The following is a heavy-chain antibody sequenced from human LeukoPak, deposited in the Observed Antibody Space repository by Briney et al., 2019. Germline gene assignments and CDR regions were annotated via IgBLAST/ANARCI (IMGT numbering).Heavy chain of an antibody. CDR3: ARERVDTEAYYYDSSGYYPDAFDI. V-gene: IGHV1-69*13. D-gene: IGHD3-22*01. Sequence: SVKVSCKASGGTFSSYAISWVRQAPGQGLEWMGGIIPIFGTANYAQKFQGRVTITADESTSTAYMELSSLRSEDTAVYYCARERVDTEAYYYDSSGYYPDAFDIWGQGTMVTVSS. CDR2: IIPIFGTA. J-gene: IGHJ3*02. CDR1: GGTFSSYA.